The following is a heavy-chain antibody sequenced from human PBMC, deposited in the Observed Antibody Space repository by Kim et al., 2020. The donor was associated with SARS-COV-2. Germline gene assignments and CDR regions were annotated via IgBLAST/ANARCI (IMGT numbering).Heavy chain of an antibody. V-gene: IGHV3-7*01. CDR2: IKQDGSEK. CDR1: GFTFSSYW. CDR3: ARDPAADPRYFDWPRLY. D-gene: IGHD3-9*01. Sequence: GGSLRLSCAASGFTFSSYWMSWVRQAPGKGLEWVANIKQDGSEKYYVDSVKGRFTISRDNAKNSLYLQMNSLRAEDTAVYYCARDPAADPRYFDWPRLYWGQGTLVTVSS. J-gene: IGHJ4*02.